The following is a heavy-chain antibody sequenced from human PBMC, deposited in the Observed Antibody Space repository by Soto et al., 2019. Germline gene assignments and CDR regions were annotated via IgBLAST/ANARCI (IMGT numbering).Heavy chain of an antibody. Sequence: EVQVVESGGGLVQPGGSLRLSCAASGFTFSRYGMNWVRQAPGKGPEWVAYISSSSSTIYYADSVKGRFTISRDNAKNSLYLQMNSLRDEDTAVYYCARDGYCVSATCYFQPDVWGQGTTVTVSS. V-gene: IGHV3-48*02. CDR3: ARDGYCVSATCYFQPDV. D-gene: IGHD2-2*03. J-gene: IGHJ6*02. CDR2: ISSSSSTI. CDR1: GFTFSRYG.